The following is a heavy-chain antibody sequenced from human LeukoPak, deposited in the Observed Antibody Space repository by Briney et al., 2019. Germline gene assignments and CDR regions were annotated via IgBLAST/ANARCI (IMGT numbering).Heavy chain of an antibody. CDR3: ARGGQGDGYSADEAFDI. D-gene: IGHD5-24*01. Sequence: SQTLSLTCAISGDSVSSNSTACIWIRQSPSRGLEWLGRTYYRSKWYSDYAVSVKSRITINPDTSKNQFSLQLNSVTPEDTAVYYCARGGQGDGYSADEAFDIWGQGTMVTVSS. CDR1: GDSVSSNSTA. V-gene: IGHV6-1*01. J-gene: IGHJ3*02. CDR2: TYYRSKWYS.